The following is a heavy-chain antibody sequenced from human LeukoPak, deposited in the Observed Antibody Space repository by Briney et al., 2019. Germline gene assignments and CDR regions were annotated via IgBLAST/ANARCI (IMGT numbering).Heavy chain of an antibody. Sequence: ASVKVSCKASGYIFTSYYIHWVRQAPGQGLEWMGIINPSGGNTNYAQKFQGRVTMTRDTSTSTVYMELSSLRSGDTAVYYCARFAVHRRLAVAGQFGLDYWGQGTLVTVSS. CDR2: INPSGGNT. CDR3: ARFAVHRRLAVAGQFGLDY. CDR1: GYIFTSYY. D-gene: IGHD6-19*01. V-gene: IGHV1-46*01. J-gene: IGHJ4*02.